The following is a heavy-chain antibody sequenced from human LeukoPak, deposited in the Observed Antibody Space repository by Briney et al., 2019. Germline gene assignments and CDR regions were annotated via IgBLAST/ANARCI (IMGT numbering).Heavy chain of an antibody. D-gene: IGHD3-10*01. CDR1: VYTFTDYY. J-gene: IGHJ4*02. CDR3: ASGSNYYASGSYYHDY. Sequence: ASVTVSFTATVYTFTDYYMHWVGQAPGQEREWMGWINPNSVCTNYAQKFHRSVTITRHTSISTAYIQLSRLRSHDTAVYYCASGSNYYASGSYYHDYWGQGTLVTVSS. V-gene: IGHV1-2*02. CDR2: INPNSVCT.